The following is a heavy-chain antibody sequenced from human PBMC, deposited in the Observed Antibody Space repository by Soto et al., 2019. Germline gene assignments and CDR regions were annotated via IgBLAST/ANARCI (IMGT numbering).Heavy chain of an antibody. CDR2: IIPIFGTA. V-gene: IGHV1-69*13. J-gene: IGHJ5*02. D-gene: IGHD3-16*02. CDR3: ARSDLSSNWFDP. Sequence: ASVKVSCKASGGTFSSYAISWVRQAPGQGLEWMGGIIPIFGTANYAQKFQGRVTITADESTSTAYMELSSLRSEDTAVYYCARSDLSSNWFDPWGQGTLVTVSS. CDR1: GGTFSSYA.